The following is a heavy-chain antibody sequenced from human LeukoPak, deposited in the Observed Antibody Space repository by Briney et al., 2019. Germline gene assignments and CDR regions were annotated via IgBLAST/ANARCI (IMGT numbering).Heavy chain of an antibody. D-gene: IGHD3-16*01. CDR1: GFAFDDYG. Sequence: AGGSLRLSCAASGFAFDDYGMSWVRQAPGKGLEWISGVSWNGASTGYGDSVKGRFTISRDNAKKSLYLQMNSLGAEDTALYYCARDLGEFLPEANDPYWYFDLWGRGTLVTVSS. J-gene: IGHJ2*01. V-gene: IGHV3-20*04. CDR3: ARDLGEFLPEANDPYWYFDL. CDR2: VSWNGAST.